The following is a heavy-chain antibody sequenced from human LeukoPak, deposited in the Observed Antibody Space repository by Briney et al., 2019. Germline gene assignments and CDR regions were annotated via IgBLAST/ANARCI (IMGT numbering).Heavy chain of an antibody. CDR2: ISSSSSYI. V-gene: IGHV3-21*01. CDR1: GSTFSSYS. Sequence: GGSLRLSCAASGSTFSSYSMNWVRQAPGKGLEWVSSISSSSSYIYYADSVKGRFTISRDNAKNSLYLQMNSLRAEDTAVYYCARDEKQQLEFDYWGQGTLVTVSS. D-gene: IGHD6-13*01. J-gene: IGHJ4*02. CDR3: ARDEKQQLEFDY.